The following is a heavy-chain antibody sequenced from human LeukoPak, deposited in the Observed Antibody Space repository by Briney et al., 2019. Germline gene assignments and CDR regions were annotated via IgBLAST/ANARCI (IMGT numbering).Heavy chain of an antibody. CDR3: ARDRGSSAHFFS. D-gene: IGHD6-25*01. V-gene: IGHV3-66*01. Sequence: PGGSLRLSCAASGFTVSTNYMTWVRQAPGKGLEWVSLIDNGGSTYYADSVKGRFTLSRDNSKNTLYLQMNSLRADDTAVYYRARDRGSSAHFFSWGQGTLVTVSA. CDR2: IDNGGST. J-gene: IGHJ5*02. CDR1: GFTVSTNY.